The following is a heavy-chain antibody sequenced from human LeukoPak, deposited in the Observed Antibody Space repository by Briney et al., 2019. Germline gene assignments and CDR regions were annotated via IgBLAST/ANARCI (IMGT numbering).Heavy chain of an antibody. V-gene: IGHV3-7*01. D-gene: IGHD3/OR15-3a*01. CDR2: IKQDGSEK. CDR3: ARGGTLL. J-gene: IGHJ4*02. Sequence: PGGSLRLSCAASGLTFSSYWMSWVRQAPGKGLEWVANIKQDGSEKYCVDSVKGRFTISRDNAKNSLYLQMHSLRAEDTAVYYCARGGTLLWGQGTLVTVSS. CDR1: GLTFSSYW.